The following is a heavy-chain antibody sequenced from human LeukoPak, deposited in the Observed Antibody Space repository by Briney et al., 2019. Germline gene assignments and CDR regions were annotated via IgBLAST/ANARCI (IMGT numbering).Heavy chain of an antibody. V-gene: IGHV3-11*01. D-gene: IGHD3-22*01. J-gene: IGHJ4*02. CDR1: GGSISSYY. CDR2: ISSSGSTI. Sequence: LSLTCTVSGGSISSYYMSWIRQAPGKGLEWVSYISSSGSTIYYADSVKGRFTISRDNAKNSLYLQMNSLRAEDTAVYYCAREPPRSEYYYDSSGYFGVDYWGQGTLVTVSS. CDR3: AREPPRSEYYYDSSGYFGVDY.